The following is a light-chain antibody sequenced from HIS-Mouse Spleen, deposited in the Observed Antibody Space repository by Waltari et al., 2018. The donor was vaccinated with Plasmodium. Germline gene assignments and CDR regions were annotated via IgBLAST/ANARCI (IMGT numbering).Light chain of an antibody. CDR3: QQANSFPWT. CDR2: AAS. V-gene: IGKV1-12*01. CDR1: QGISSW. Sequence: DIQMTQSPSSVSASVGDSVTITCRAGQGISSWLALYQQKPGKAPKLLIYAASSLQSGVPSRFSGSGSGTDFTLTISSLQPEDFATYYCQQANSFPWTFGQGTKVEIK. J-gene: IGKJ1*01.